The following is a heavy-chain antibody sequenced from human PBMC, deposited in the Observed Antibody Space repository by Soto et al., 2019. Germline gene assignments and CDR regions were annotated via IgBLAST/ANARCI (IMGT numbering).Heavy chain of an antibody. D-gene: IGHD3-16*01. CDR1: GGSIRSGGYTYS. V-gene: IGHV4-30-2*01. CDR3: ARVVLGESPAYYFDS. J-gene: IGHJ4*02. CDR2: IDRSGST. Sequence: GPGPWVPSETLSLTCAVSGGSIRSGGYTYSWSWIRQAPGKGLEWIGHIDRSGSTYYNPSLKSRVTISVDRSNDHFSLNLSSVTAADSAVYFCARVVLGESPAYYFDSWGRGTLVTVSS.